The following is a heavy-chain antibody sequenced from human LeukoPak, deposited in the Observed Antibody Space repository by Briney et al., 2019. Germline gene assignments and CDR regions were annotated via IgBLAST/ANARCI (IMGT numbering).Heavy chain of an antibody. CDR3: ARGYCSGGSCYFHYGMDV. CDR2: ISAYNGNT. Sequence: ASVKVSCKASGYTFTSYGISWVRQAPGQGLEWMGWISAYNGNTNYAQKLQGRVTMTTDTSTSTAYMELRSPRSDDTAVYYCARGYCSGGSCYFHYGMDVWGQGTTVTVSS. J-gene: IGHJ6*02. D-gene: IGHD2-15*01. V-gene: IGHV1-18*01. CDR1: GYTFTSYG.